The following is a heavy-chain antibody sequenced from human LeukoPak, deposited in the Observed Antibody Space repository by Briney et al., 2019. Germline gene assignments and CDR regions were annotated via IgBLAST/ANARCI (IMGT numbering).Heavy chain of an antibody. J-gene: IGHJ4*02. V-gene: IGHV1-8*02. CDR2: MNPNSGDT. CDR1: GYTFTSYG. CDR3: ARGLGSGSQRVY. Sequence: ASVKVSCKASGYTFTSYGISWVRQAPGQGLEWMGWMNPNSGDTGYAQRFQGRVTMTRNTSISTAYMELSSLRSEDTAVYYCARGLGSGSQRVYWGQGTLVTVSS. D-gene: IGHD3-10*01.